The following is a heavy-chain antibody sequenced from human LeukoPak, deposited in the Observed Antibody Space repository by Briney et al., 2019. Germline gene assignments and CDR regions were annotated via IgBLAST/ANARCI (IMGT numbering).Heavy chain of an antibody. D-gene: IGHD3-3*01. CDR2: IYTSGST. J-gene: IGHJ6*03. Sequence: SETPSLTCTVSGGSISSYYWSWIRQPPGKGLEWIGYIYTSGSTNYNPSLKSRVTISVDTSKNQFSLKLSFVTAADTAVYYCARLHVFLAYMDVWGKGTTVTVSS. V-gene: IGHV4-4*09. CDR3: ARLHVFLAYMDV. CDR1: GGSISSYY.